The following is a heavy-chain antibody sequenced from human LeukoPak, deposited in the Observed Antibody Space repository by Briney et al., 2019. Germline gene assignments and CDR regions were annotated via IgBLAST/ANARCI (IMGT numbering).Heavy chain of an antibody. J-gene: IGHJ3*02. Sequence: PGGSLRLSCAASGFTFSTYGMHWVRQAPGKGLEWVAVISYDGSNKYYADSVKGRFTISRDNSKNTLYLQMNSLRAEDTAVYYCAKGRGSGWYEAFDICRQGTMVTVSS. CDR3: AKGRGSGWYEAFDI. CDR1: GFTFSTYG. D-gene: IGHD6-19*01. CDR2: ISYDGSNK. V-gene: IGHV3-30*18.